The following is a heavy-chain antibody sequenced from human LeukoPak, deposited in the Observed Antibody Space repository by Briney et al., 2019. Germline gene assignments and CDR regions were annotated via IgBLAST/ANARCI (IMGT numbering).Heavy chain of an antibody. V-gene: IGHV3-11*01. CDR3: ARDLYGSGQVNYYYYMDV. Sequence: GGSLRLSSAASGFTFSDYYMSWIRQAPGKGLEWVSYISSSGSTIYYADSVKGRFTISRDNAKNSLYLQMNSLRAEDTAVYYCARDLYGSGQVNYYYYMDVWGKGTTVTISS. D-gene: IGHD3-10*01. CDR2: ISSSGSTI. J-gene: IGHJ6*03. CDR1: GFTFSDYY.